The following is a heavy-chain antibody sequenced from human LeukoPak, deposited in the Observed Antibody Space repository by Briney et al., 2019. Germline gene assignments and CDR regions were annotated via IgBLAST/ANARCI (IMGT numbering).Heavy chain of an antibody. CDR1: GGSISGYY. D-gene: IGHD1-7*01. Sequence: SETLSLTCTVSGGSISGYYWVWIRQPPGKGLEWIGYIYYSGNTNYNPSLKSRVTISVGTSKNQFSLNLSSVTAAYTAVYFCAKGTRFDPWGQGTLVTVSS. J-gene: IGHJ5*02. V-gene: IGHV4-59*01. CDR3: AKGTRFDP. CDR2: IYYSGNT.